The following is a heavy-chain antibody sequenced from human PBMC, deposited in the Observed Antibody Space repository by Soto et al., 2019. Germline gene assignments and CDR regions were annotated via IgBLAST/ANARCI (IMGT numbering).Heavy chain of an antibody. J-gene: IGHJ5*02. V-gene: IGHV1-69*02. Sequence: QVQLVQSGAEVKKPGSSVKVSCKASGGTFSSYTISWVRQAPGQGLEWMGRIIPILGIANYAQKFQGRVTITADKSTSTAYMELSSLRSEDTAVYYCATLDYGDYGWFDPWGQGTLDTVSS. CDR2: IIPILGIA. D-gene: IGHD4-17*01. CDR1: GGTFSSYT. CDR3: ATLDYGDYGWFDP.